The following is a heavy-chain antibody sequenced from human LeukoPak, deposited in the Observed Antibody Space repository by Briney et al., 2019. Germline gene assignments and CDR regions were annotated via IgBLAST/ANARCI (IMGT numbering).Heavy chain of an antibody. CDR3: AKDLRYYVAMDV. J-gene: IGHJ6*02. D-gene: IGHD3-10*02. Sequence: GGPLRLSCAASGFTFSDCAMRWVRQATGKGLEWVSDIGSDGNKQYSESVKGRFAIAVDNSKNTLFLQMSSLRAEDTALYYCAKDLRYYVAMDVWGQGTTVSVS. CDR1: GFTFSDCA. CDR2: IGSDGNK. V-gene: IGHV3-23*01.